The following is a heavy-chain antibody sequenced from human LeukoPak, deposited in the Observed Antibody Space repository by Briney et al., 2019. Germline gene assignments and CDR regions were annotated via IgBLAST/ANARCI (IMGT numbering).Heavy chain of an antibody. J-gene: IGHJ3*02. CDR2: INPNSGGT. V-gene: IGHV1-2*02. Sequence: ASVKVSCKASGYTFTDYYMHWVRQAPGQGLEWLGWINPNSGGTNYAQKFQSRVTMTRDTSFRTAYMELSRLTSDDTAVYYCARETFYYDSSGYNDAFDIWGQGTVVTVSS. CDR3: ARETFYYDSSGYNDAFDI. D-gene: IGHD3-22*01. CDR1: GYTFTDYY.